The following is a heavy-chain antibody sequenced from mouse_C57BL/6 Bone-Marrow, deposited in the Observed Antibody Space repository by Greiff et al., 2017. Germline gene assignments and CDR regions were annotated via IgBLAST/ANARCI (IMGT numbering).Heavy chain of an antibody. CDR2: INPNNGGT. V-gene: IGHV1-22*01. CDR3: ARDDYYGSSTGY. CDR1: GYTFTDYN. J-gene: IGHJ2*01. Sequence: VQLQQSGPELVKPGASVKMSCKASGYTFTDYNMHWVKQSHGKGLEWIGYINPNNGGTSYNQKFKGKAIVTVNKSSSTAYMELRSLTSEDSAVYYGARDDYYGSSTGYWGQGTTLTVSA. D-gene: IGHD1-1*01.